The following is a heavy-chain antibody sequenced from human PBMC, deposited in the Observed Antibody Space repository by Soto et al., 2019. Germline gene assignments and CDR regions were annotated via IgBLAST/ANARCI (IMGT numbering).Heavy chain of an antibody. CDR3: ATGVVWIGYFTVDS. CDR2: FIPVYRTL. CDR1: GGSFGKSA. D-gene: IGHD3-3*01. Sequence: SVEVSCKXSGGSFGKSAINWVRQTPGQGLEWLGGFIPVYRTLNYAQKFQGRVTITADESTGTAYMTLSSLASDDTAVYYCATGVVWIGYFTVDSWGQGTRVTVSS. V-gene: IGHV1-69*13. J-gene: IGHJ4*02.